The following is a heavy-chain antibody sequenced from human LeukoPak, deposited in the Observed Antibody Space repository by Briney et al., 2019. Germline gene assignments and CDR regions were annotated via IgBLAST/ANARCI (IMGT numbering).Heavy chain of an antibody. J-gene: IGHJ4*02. CDR2: ISSSGSTI. V-gene: IGHV3-48*03. Sequence: AGGSLRLSCAASGFTFSNYALSWVRQAPGKGLEWVSYISSSGSTIYYADSVKGRFTISRDNAKNSLYLQMNSLRAEDTAVYYCARGFRRSDYWGQGTLVTVSS. CDR3: ARGFRRSDY. CDR1: GFTFSNYA.